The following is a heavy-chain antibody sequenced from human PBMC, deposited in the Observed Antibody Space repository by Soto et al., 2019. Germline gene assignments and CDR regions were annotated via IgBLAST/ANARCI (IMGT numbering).Heavy chain of an antibody. CDR1: GGSISSDY. CDR2: IYYSGST. J-gene: IGHJ3*02. Sequence: PSETPSLTCTVSGGSISSDYWSWIRQPPGKGLEWIGYIYYSGSTKYNPSLKSRVSISVDTSKNQFSLKLSSVTAADTAVYFCARRYGYGTFDIWGQGTMVTVSS. D-gene: IGHD5-18*01. V-gene: IGHV4-59*01. CDR3: ARRYGYGTFDI.